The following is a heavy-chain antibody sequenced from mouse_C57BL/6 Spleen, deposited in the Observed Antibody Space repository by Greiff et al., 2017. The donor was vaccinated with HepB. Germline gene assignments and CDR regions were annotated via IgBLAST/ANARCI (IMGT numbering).Heavy chain of an antibody. V-gene: IGHV3-6*01. CDR3: ARGGSSYAMDY. D-gene: IGHD1-1*01. J-gene: IGHJ4*01. CDR1: GYSITSGYY. CDR2: ISYDGSN. Sequence: EVKLMESGPGLVKPSQSLSLTCSVTGYSITSGYYWNWIRQFPGNKLEWMGYISYDGSNNYNPSLKNRISITRDTSKNQFFLKLNSVTTEDTATYYCARGGSSYAMDYWGQGTSVTVSS.